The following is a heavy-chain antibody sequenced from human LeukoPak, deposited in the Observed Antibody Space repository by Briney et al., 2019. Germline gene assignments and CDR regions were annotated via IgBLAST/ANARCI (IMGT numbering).Heavy chain of an antibody. Sequence: SETLSLTCAVYGGSFSGYYWSWIRQPPGKGLEWIGYIYYSGSTNYNPSLKSRVSISIDTSKNQFSLKLSSVTAADTAVYYCARQNVKVGAPPFDFWGQGTLVTVSS. V-gene: IGHV4-59*08. CDR2: IYYSGST. CDR1: GGSFSGYY. J-gene: IGHJ4*02. D-gene: IGHD1-26*01. CDR3: ARQNVKVGAPPFDF.